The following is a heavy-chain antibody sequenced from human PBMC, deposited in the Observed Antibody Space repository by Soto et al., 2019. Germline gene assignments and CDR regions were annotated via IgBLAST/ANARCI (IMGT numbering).Heavy chain of an antibody. CDR1: GKSASINSGA. CDR2: TYYRFKWYY. CDR3: ARDPGYSLDY. V-gene: IGHV6-1*01. J-gene: IGHJ4*02. Sequence: SQTLSLTCAISGKSASINSGAWNWTRQSPSRGLEWLGRTYYRFKWYYDDAESVKSRIFINADTSKNQFSLQLNSVTPEDAAVYYCARDPGYSLDYWGQGTQVTVSS. D-gene: IGHD5-12*01.